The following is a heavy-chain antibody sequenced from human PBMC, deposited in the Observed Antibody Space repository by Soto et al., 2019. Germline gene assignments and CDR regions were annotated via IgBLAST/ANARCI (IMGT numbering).Heavy chain of an antibody. V-gene: IGHV4-61*01. CDR2: IYYSGST. D-gene: IGHD2-15*01. CDR1: GGSVGSGYYY. Sequence: PSETLSLTCTVSGGSVGSGYYYWSWIRQPPGKGLEWIGYIYYSGSTNYSPSLKSRVTISADTSKNQFSLKLSSVTAADTAVYYCVREGCSGGSCYSGYNLGIDYWGQGTLVTVSS. J-gene: IGHJ4*02. CDR3: VREGCSGGSCYSGYNLGIDY.